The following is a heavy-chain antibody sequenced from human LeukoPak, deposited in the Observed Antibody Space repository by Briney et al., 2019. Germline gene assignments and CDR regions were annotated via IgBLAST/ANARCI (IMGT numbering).Heavy chain of an antibody. Sequence: ASVKVSCKASDYTFTSYGISWVRQAPGQGLEWMGWISAYNGNTNYAQKLQGRVTMTTDTSTSTAYMELRSLRSDDTAVYYCARDLTSEYGSGSQRRAYFDYWGQGTLVTVSS. V-gene: IGHV1-18*01. D-gene: IGHD3-10*01. CDR3: ARDLTSEYGSGSQRRAYFDY. J-gene: IGHJ4*02. CDR1: DYTFTSYG. CDR2: ISAYNGNT.